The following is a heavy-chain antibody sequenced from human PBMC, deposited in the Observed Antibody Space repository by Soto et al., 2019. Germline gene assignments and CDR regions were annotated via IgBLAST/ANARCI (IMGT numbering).Heavy chain of an antibody. CDR2: MYYSGAT. V-gene: IGHV4-39*01. J-gene: IGHJ4*02. Sequence: QLQLQESGPGLVKPSETLSLACTVSGGSISSNSYYWDWIRQPPGKGLECIGSMYYSGATYHNPSLQSRVTTSVDTPKNQFSLHLSSVTAADSAVYYCARHAACDSVWGKSDGSDYWGQGTLVTVSS. CDR1: GGSISSNSYY. CDR3: ARHAACDSVWGKSDGSDY. D-gene: IGHD3-16*01.